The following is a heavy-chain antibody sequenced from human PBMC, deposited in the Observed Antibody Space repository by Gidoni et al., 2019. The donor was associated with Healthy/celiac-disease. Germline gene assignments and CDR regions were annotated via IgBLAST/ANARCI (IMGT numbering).Heavy chain of an antibody. V-gene: IGHV2-5*02. CDR2: IYWDDDK. CDR3: AHPGTTGCAFDI. Sequence: QITLKESGPTLVKPTQTLTLTCTFSGFSLSTSGVGVGWIRQPPGKALEWLALIYWDDDKRYNPALKSRLTITKDTSKNQVVLTMTNMDPVDTATYYCAHPGTTGCAFDIWGQGTMVTVSS. J-gene: IGHJ3*02. CDR1: GFSLSTSGVG. D-gene: IGHD1-7*01.